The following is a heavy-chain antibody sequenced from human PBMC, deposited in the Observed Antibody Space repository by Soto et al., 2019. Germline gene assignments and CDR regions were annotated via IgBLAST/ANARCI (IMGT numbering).Heavy chain of an antibody. CDR2: ISGSGGST. CDR3: AKSILYYDILTGYYSFDY. Sequence: GGSLRLSCAASGFTFSSYAMSWVRQAPGKGLEWVSAISGSGGSTYYADSVKGRFTISRDNSKNTPYLQMNSLRAEDTAVYYCAKSILYYDILTGYYSFDYWGQGTLVTVSS. J-gene: IGHJ4*02. CDR1: GFTFSSYA. D-gene: IGHD3-9*01. V-gene: IGHV3-23*01.